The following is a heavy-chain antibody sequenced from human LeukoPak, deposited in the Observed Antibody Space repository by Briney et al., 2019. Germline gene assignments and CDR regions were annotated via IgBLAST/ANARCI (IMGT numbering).Heavy chain of an antibody. CDR2: INQSGSI. J-gene: IGHJ5*02. CDR1: GVSFSGVS. D-gene: IGHD3-22*01. CDR3: ARGRNYFDSSGYNFVWFDP. V-gene: IGHV4-34*01. Sequence: PSETLSLTCAASGVSFSGVSWSWIRQPPGKGLEWVGEINQSGSINYNPSLKSRLTISVDTSKRQFSLKLTSVTDADTAVYYCARGRNYFDSSGYNFVWFDPWGQGTLVTVSS.